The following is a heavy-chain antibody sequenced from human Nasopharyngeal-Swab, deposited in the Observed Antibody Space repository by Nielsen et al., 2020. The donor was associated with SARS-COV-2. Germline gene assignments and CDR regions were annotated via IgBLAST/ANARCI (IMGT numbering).Heavy chain of an antibody. CDR3: AREGRYFDL. CDR1: GFTFSSYG. V-gene: IGHV3-33*01. J-gene: IGHJ2*01. CDR2: IWYDGSNK. Sequence: GGSLRLSCAASGFTFSSYGMHWVRQAPGKGLEWVAVIWYDGSNKYYADSVKGRFTISRDNSKNKLYLQMNSLRAEDTAVYYCAREGRYFDLWGRGTLVTVSS.